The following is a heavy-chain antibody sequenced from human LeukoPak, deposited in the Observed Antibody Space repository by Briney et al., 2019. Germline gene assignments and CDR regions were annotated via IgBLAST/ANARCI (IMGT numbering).Heavy chain of an antibody. CDR3: AKDGYVFWPAYHTNR. D-gene: IGHD3-3*01. CDR2: ISGSDGST. J-gene: IGHJ4*02. Sequence: PGGSVSVTSAASGFTFSNYGMTWVRQAPGKGLEWVSAISGSDGSTYYSDSVTGRFIITRDNSKNTLYLQMTSLRTDDTAVYYCAKDGYVFWPAYHTNRGGEGTLVTVSS. CDR1: GFTFSNYG. V-gene: IGHV3-23*01.